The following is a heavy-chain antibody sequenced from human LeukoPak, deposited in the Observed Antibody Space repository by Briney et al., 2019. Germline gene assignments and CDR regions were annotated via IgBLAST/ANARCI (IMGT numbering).Heavy chain of an antibody. CDR1: GFSFISYG. D-gene: IGHD4-17*01. CDR2: ISDDGRRE. J-gene: IGHJ4*02. V-gene: IGHV3-30*18. Sequence: PGGSLGLSCAASGFSFISYGMHWVRQAPGKGLEWVGVISDDGRREDYADSVKGRFTISRDNSKDTLYLQMNSLRAEDTAVYYCAKRPSDYGDYVSYFDYWGQGTLVTVSS. CDR3: AKRPSDYGDYVSYFDY.